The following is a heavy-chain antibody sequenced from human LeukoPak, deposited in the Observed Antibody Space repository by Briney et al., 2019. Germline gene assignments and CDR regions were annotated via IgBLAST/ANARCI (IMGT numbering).Heavy chain of an antibody. V-gene: IGHV1-18*01. CDR3: ARLAYDFWSGYHYYYYYYMDV. J-gene: IGHJ6*03. D-gene: IGHD3-3*01. CDR2: ISAYNGNT. CDR1: GYTFTSYG. Sequence: GASVKVSCKASGYTFTSYGISWVRQAPGQGLEWMGWISAYNGNTNYAQKLQGRVTMTTDTPTSTAYMELRSLRSDDTAVYYCARLAYDFWSGYHYYYYYYMDVWGKGTTVTVSS.